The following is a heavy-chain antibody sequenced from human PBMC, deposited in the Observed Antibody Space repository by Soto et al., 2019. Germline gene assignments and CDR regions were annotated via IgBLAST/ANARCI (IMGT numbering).Heavy chain of an antibody. Sequence: QVQLVQSGAEVKKPGSSVQVSCKASGGTFSSYAISWVRQAPGQGLEWMGGIIPIFGTANYAQKFQGRVTITEDESTSTANMELSSLRSEDTAVYYCARDLVSLAGWFDPWGQGTLVTVSS. CDR1: GGTFSSYA. V-gene: IGHV1-69*01. CDR2: IIPIFGTA. CDR3: ARDLVSLAGWFDP. J-gene: IGHJ5*02.